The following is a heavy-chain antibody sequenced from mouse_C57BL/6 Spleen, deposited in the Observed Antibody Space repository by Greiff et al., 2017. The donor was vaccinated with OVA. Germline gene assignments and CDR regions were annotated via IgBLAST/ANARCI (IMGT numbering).Heavy chain of an antibody. CDR3: ARSGYYGSSYPDY. CDR2: INPSNGGT. CDR1: GYTFTSYW. D-gene: IGHD1-1*01. V-gene: IGHV1-53*01. Sequence: VQLKQPGTELVKPGASVKLSCKASGYTFTSYWMHWVKQRPGQGLEWIGNINPSNGGTNYNEKFKSKATLTVDKSSSTAYMQLSSLTSEDSAVYYCARSGYYGSSYPDYWGQGTTLTVSS. J-gene: IGHJ2*01.